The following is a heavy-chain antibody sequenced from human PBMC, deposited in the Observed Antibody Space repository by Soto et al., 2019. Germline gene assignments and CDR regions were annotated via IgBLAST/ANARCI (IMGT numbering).Heavy chain of an antibody. CDR1: GFTFSTYA. CDR3: AREQKAGYWRGGSCSYYYGMDG. Sequence: QVQLVESGGGVVQPGRSLRLSCAASGFTFSTYAIHWVRQAPGKGLEWFAVISYDGNNNYYADSVKGRFTISRDNSKNTLYLQMNSLGAEDTAVYYCAREQKAGYWRGGSCSYYYGMDGWGQGPTVSVSS. CDR2: ISYDGNNN. V-gene: IGHV3-30*04. D-gene: IGHD2-15*01. J-gene: IGHJ6*02.